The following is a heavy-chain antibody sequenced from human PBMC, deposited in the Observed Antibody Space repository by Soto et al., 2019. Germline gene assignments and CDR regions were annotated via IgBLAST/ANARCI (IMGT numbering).Heavy chain of an antibody. V-gene: IGHV3-23*01. J-gene: IGHJ4*02. D-gene: IGHD4-17*01. CDR2: IIGVGDTS. CDR3: AKDYDYGDSLPFDY. Sequence: EVQLLEAGGDLVQPGGSQRLSCAASGFNFRDYGMSWVRQAPGKGLEWLSAIIGVGDTSYYAASVRGRFTISRDNSKNTVYLQLNDLGAEDTAIYYCAKDYDYGDSLPFDYWGQGTLVTVSS. CDR1: GFNFRDYG.